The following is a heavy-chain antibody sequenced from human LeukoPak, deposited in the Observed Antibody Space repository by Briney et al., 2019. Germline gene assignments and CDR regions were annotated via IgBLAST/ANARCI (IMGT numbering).Heavy chain of an antibody. V-gene: IGHV1-8*01. CDR2: MNPNSGNT. J-gene: IGHJ4*02. CDR3: ARGGSSGWYFDY. Sequence: ASVKVSCKASGYTFTSYDINWVRQATGRGLEWMGWMNPNSGNTGYAQKFQGRVTMTRNTSISTAYMELSSLRSEDTAVYYCARGGSSGWYFDYWGQGTLVTVSS. D-gene: IGHD6-19*01. CDR1: GYTFTSYD.